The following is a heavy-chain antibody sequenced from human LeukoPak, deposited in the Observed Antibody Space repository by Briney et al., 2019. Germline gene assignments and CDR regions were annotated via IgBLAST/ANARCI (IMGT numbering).Heavy chain of an antibody. Sequence: GASVKVSCKASGYTFTTYGLSWVRQAPGQGLEWMGWISAYNGNTNYAQKLQGRVTMTTDTSTSTAYMELRSLRSDDTAVYYCARDLVGDSDAFDIWGQGTMVTVSS. CDR1: GYTFTTYG. CDR3: ARDLVGDSDAFDI. J-gene: IGHJ3*02. CDR2: ISAYNGNT. D-gene: IGHD2-21*02. V-gene: IGHV1-18*01.